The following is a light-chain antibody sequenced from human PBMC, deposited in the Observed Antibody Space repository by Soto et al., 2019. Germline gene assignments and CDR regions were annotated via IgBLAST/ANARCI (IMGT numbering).Light chain of an antibody. V-gene: IGLV2-23*02. CDR1: SSDVGSYTL. J-gene: IGLJ1*01. Sequence: QSITITGSGTSSDVGSYTLVSWYQQHPGKAPKLMIYEVSKRPSGVSNRFSGSKSGNTASLTISGLQAEDEADYYCCSYAGTLYVFGTGTKVTVL. CDR2: EVS. CDR3: CSYAGTLYV.